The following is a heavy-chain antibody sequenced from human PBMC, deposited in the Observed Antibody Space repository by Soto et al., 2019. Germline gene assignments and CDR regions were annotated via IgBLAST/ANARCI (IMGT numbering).Heavy chain of an antibody. V-gene: IGHV3-30-3*01. CDR3: ARAQLVTRDAFDI. CDR1: GFTFSSYA. J-gene: IGHJ3*02. CDR2: ISYDGSNK. D-gene: IGHD6-13*01. Sequence: GGSLRLSCAASGFTFSSYAMHWVRQAPGKGLEWVAVISYDGSNKYYADSVKGRFTISRDNSKNTLYLQMNSLRAEDTAVYYCARAQLVTRDAFDIWGQGTMVTVSS.